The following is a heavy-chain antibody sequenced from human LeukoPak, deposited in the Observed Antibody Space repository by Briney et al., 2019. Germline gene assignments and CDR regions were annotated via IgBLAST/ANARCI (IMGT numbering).Heavy chain of an antibody. J-gene: IGHJ5*02. D-gene: IGHD6-19*01. V-gene: IGHV3-23*01. Sequence: GGSLRLSCAGSGFTFSTYAMTWVRQAPGKGLEWVSSISNGDGPTYYTDSVKGRFTISRNNSKNTLYLQMNSLRAEDTAVYYCAKGSGGWYQFFDHWGQGTLVTVSS. CDR3: AKGSGGWYQFFDH. CDR1: GFTFSTYA. CDR2: ISNGDGPT.